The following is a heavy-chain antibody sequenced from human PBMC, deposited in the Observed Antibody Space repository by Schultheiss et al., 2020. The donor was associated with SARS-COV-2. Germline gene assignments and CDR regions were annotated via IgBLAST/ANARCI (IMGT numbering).Heavy chain of an antibody. Sequence: GGSLRLSCAASEFTFNDYWMSWVRQAPGKGLEWVSAISGSGGSTYYADSVKGRFTISRDNAKNSLYLQMNSLRAEDTAVYYCARVRYSYGLNWFDPWGQGTLVTVSS. V-gene: IGHV3-23*01. J-gene: IGHJ5*02. CDR1: EFTFNDYW. D-gene: IGHD5-18*01. CDR2: ISGSGGST. CDR3: ARVRYSYGLNWFDP.